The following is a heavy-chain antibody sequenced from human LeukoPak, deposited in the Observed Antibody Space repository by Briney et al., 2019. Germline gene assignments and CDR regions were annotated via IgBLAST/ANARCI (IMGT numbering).Heavy chain of an antibody. Sequence: GGSLRLSCAASEFTFSTYGMHWVRQAPGKGLEWVAVISYDGSYKFYADSVKGRFTISRDNAKNSLYLQMNSLRDEDTAVYYCASGVWDYWGQGTLVTVSS. V-gene: IGHV3-30*03. CDR2: ISYDGSYK. CDR3: ASGVWDY. D-gene: IGHD3-16*01. CDR1: EFTFSTYG. J-gene: IGHJ4*02.